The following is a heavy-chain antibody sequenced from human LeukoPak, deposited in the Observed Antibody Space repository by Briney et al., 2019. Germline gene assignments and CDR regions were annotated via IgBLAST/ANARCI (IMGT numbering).Heavy chain of an antibody. D-gene: IGHD3-3*01. J-gene: IGHJ4*02. CDR3: ARVGGDTIFGVVTYFDY. V-gene: IGHV4-30-2*01. CDR2: IYHSGST. CDR1: GGSISSGGYY. Sequence: SETLSLTCTVSGGSISSGGYYWSWIRQPPGKGLEWIGYIYHSGSTYYNPSLKSRVTISVDRSKNQFSLKLSSVTAADTAVYYCARVGGDTIFGVVTYFDYWGQGTLVTVSS.